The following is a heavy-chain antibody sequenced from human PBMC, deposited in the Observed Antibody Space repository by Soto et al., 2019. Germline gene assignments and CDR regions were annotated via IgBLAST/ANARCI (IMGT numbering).Heavy chain of an antibody. CDR1: GGSFSGYY. Sequence: QVQLQQWGAGLLKPSETLSLTCAVYGGSFSGYYWSWIRQPPGKGLEWIGEINHSGSTNYNPSLKSRVTISVDTSKNQFSLKLSSVTAADTAVYYCARGRGYSSGWYVGANWFDPWGQGTLVTVSS. D-gene: IGHD6-19*01. J-gene: IGHJ5*02. CDR3: ARGRGYSSGWYVGANWFDP. CDR2: INHSGST. V-gene: IGHV4-34*01.